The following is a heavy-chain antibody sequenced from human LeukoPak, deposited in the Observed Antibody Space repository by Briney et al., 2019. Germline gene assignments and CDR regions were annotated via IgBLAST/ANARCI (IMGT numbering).Heavy chain of an antibody. CDR2: IYYSGST. V-gene: IGHV4-39*07. J-gene: IGHJ4*02. D-gene: IGHD1-14*01. CDR1: GGSISSSSYY. CDR3: ARDDAFRNLGRY. Sequence: SETLSLTCTVSGGSISSSSYYWGWIRQPPGKGLEWIGSIYYSGSTYYNPSLKSRVTISVDTSKNQFSLKLSSVTAADTAVYYCARDDAFRNLGRYWGQGTLVTVSS.